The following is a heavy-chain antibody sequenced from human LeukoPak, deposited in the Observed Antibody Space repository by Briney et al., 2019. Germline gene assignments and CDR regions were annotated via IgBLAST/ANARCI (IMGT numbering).Heavy chain of an antibody. Sequence: GGSLRLSCAASGFTFSTYAMSWVRQAPGKGLEWVSVISGSGGSTYYADSVKGRFTFSRDNSKNTLYLQMNSLRAEDTAVYYCARGARSGSYGYWGQGTLVTVSS. CDR3: ARGARSGSYGY. CDR1: GFTFSTYA. D-gene: IGHD1-26*01. V-gene: IGHV3-23*01. J-gene: IGHJ4*02. CDR2: ISGSGGST.